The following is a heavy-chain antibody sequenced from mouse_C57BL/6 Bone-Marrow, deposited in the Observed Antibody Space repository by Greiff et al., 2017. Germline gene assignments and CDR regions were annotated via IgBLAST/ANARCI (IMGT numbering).Heavy chain of an antibody. D-gene: IGHD2-3*01. CDR3: TRPLYDGDYLSFDY. CDR1: GYTFTDYE. V-gene: IGHV1-15*01. J-gene: IGHJ2*01. CDR2: IDPETGGT. Sequence: QVQLQQSGAELVRPGASVTLSCKASGYTFTDYEMHWVKQTPVHGLEWIGAIDPETGGTAYNQKFKGKAILTADKSSSTAYMELRSLTSEDSAVYDCTRPLYDGDYLSFDYWGQGTTLTVSS.